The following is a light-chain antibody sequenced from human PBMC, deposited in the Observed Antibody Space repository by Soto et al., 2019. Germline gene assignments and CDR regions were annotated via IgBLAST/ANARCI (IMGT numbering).Light chain of an antibody. CDR3: QQFDDFPLT. V-gene: IGKV1-33*01. Sequence: DIRLTQSPSSLSASVGDRVTITFQASQDINNYLNWYQQKPGSAPKLLIYDASTLETGVPSRFSGSGHETDFTLTIISLQPEDIATYYCQQFDDFPLTFGGGTKVDIK. CDR1: QDINNY. CDR2: DAS. J-gene: IGKJ4*01.